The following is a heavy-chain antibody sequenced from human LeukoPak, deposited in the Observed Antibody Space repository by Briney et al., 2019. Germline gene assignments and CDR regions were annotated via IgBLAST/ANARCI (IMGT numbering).Heavy chain of an antibody. Sequence: GASVKVSCKASGYTFTSYGISWVRQAPGQGLEWMGWINPNSGGTNYAQKFQGRVTMTRDTSISTAYMELSRLRSDDTAVYYCAREYYDILTGYENYYYYGMDVWGQGTTVTVSS. CDR1: GYTFTSYG. V-gene: IGHV1-2*02. D-gene: IGHD3-9*01. CDR3: AREYYDILTGYENYYYYGMDV. CDR2: INPNSGGT. J-gene: IGHJ6*02.